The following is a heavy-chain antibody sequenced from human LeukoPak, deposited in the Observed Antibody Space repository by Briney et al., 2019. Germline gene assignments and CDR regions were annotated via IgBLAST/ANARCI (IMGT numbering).Heavy chain of an antibody. CDR1: GGSFSGYY. CDR3: ARASMVRGVISGAFDI. CDR2: INHSGST. J-gene: IGHJ3*02. D-gene: IGHD3-10*01. Sequence: PSETLSLTCAVYGGSFSGYYWSWIRQPPGKGLEWIGEINHSGSTNYNPSLKSRVTISVDTSKNQFSLKLSSVTAADTAVYYCARASMVRGVISGAFDIWGQGTMVTVSS. V-gene: IGHV4-34*01.